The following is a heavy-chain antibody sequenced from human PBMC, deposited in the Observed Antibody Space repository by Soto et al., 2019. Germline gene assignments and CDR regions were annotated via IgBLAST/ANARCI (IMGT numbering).Heavy chain of an antibody. CDR3: ARDKNDYSNDGWFDP. CDR1: GFTFSDYY. V-gene: IGHV3-11*01. J-gene: IGHJ5*02. CDR2: ISSSGSTI. Sequence: GGSLRLSCAASGFTFSDYYMSWIRQAPGKGLVWVSYISSSGSTIYYADSVKGRFTISRDNAKNSLYLQMNSLRAEDTAVYYCARDKNDYSNDGWFDPWGQGTLVTVSS. D-gene: IGHD4-4*01.